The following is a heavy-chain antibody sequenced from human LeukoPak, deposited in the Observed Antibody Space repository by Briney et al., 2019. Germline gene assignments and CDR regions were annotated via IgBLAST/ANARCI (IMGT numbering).Heavy chain of an antibody. V-gene: IGHV4-59*01. CDR2: IYYSGST. CDR3: ARVPRGSYFGYYYYGMDV. Sequence: SETRSLTCTVSGGSISSYYWGWIRQPPGKGLEWIGYIYYSGSTNYNPSLKSRVTISVDTSKNQFSLKLSSVTAADTAVYYCARVPRGSYFGYYYYGMDVWGQGTTVTVSS. D-gene: IGHD1-26*01. CDR1: GGSISSYY. J-gene: IGHJ6*02.